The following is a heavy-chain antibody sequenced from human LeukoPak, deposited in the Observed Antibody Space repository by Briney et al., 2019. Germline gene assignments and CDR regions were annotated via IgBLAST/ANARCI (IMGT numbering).Heavy chain of an antibody. Sequence: SETLSLTCAVYGGSFSGYYWSWIRQPPGKGLEWIGEINHSGSTNYNPSLKSRVTISVDTSKNQFSLKLSSVTAADTAVYYCARGPYITIVDWGQGTLVTVSS. CDR3: ARGPYITIVD. J-gene: IGHJ4*01. D-gene: IGHD3-10*01. V-gene: IGHV4-34*01. CDR1: GGSFSGYY. CDR2: INHSGST.